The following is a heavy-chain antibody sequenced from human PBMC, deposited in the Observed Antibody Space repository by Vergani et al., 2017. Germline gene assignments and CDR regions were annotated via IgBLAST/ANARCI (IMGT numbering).Heavy chain of an antibody. CDR3: ARYCSSTSCYDAFDI. Sequence: QVPLVQSGAAVKKPGASVKVSCKASGYTFTSYAMHWVRQAPGQRLEWMGWINTGNGNTKYSQKFQGRVTITRETSARPAYMELSSLRSEDTAVYYCARYCSSTSCYDAFDIWGQGTMVTVSS. J-gene: IGHJ3*02. D-gene: IGHD2-2*01. CDR2: INTGNGNT. V-gene: IGHV1-3*04. CDR1: GYTFTSYA.